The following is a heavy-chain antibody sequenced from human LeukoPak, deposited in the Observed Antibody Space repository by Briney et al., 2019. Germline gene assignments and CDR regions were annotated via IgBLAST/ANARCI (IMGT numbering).Heavy chain of an antibody. J-gene: IGHJ4*02. CDR1: GYTFTDYY. Sequence: ASVKVSCKASGYTFTDYYMHWVRQAPGQGLEWMGWINPNSGGANYARKFQGRVTMTRDTSISTVSLEVSRLRSDDTAVYYCARGLGTVTTLNYYVADWGQGTLVTVSS. CDR2: INPNSGGA. D-gene: IGHD4-17*01. V-gene: IGHV1-2*02. CDR3: ARGLGTVTTLNYYVAD.